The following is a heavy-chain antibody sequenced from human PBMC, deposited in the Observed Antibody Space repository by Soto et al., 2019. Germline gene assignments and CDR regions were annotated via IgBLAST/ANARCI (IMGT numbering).Heavy chain of an antibody. D-gene: IGHD2-15*01. CDR3: ARLSGCGGGSCYLPDY. CDR2: ISAYNGNT. V-gene: IGHV1-18*03. J-gene: IGHJ4*02. Sequence: GASVKVSCKASGYTFTSCGIGWVRQAPGQGLEWMGWISAYNGNTIYAQEFQGRVTMTTDTSTSTAYMELGTLRSDDMAMYYCARLSGCGGGSCYLPDYWGQGTLVTVSS. CDR1: GYTFTSCG.